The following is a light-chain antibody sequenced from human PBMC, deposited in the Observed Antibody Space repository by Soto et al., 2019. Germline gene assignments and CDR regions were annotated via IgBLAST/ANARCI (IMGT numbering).Light chain of an antibody. CDR1: TSDVGGYTF. CDR3: SSYTSSSTLV. J-gene: IGLJ2*01. V-gene: IGLV2-14*01. CDR2: DVS. Sequence: QSVLTQPASVSGSPGQSITISCTGTTSDVGGYTFVSWYQQHPGKAPKPMIYDVSNRPSGVSNRFSGSKSGNTASLTISGLQAEDEGDYYCSSYTSSSTLVFGGGTQLTVL.